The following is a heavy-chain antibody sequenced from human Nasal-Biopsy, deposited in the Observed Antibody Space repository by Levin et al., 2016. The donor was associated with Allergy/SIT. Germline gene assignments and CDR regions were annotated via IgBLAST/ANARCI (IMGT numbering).Heavy chain of an antibody. Sequence: GESLKISCAASGFTFSEYSMMWVRQSPGKGLERVAKINQDGNDKHYVDSVKGRFIVSRDNAENSLDLQMNSLTVEDTGVYYCARGYPRNCAPTTCPGVGDYWGRGTLVTVSS. V-gene: IGHV3-7*01. CDR3: ARGYPRNCAPTTCPGVGDY. D-gene: IGHD1-14*01. J-gene: IGHJ4*02. CDR1: GFTFSEYS. CDR2: INQDGNDK.